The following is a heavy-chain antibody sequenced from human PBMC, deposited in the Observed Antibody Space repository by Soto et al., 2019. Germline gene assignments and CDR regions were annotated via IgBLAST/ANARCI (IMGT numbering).Heavy chain of an antibody. CDR2: IIPIFGTA. J-gene: IGHJ3*02. V-gene: IGHV1-69*13. CDR3: ARDLAYCGGDCYLRAFDI. D-gene: IGHD2-21*02. Sequence: SVKVSCKASGGTFSSYAISWVRQAPGQGLEWMGGIIPIFGTANYAQKFQGRVTITADESTSTAYMELSSLRSEDTAVYYCARDLAYCGGDCYLRAFDICGQGTMVTVSS. CDR1: GGTFSSYA.